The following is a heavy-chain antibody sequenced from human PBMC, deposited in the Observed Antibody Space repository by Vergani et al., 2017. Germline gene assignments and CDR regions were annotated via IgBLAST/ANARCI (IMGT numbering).Heavy chain of an antibody. V-gene: IGHV4-39*01. CDR1: GGSISSSSYY. CDR2: IDYSGRT. CDR3: ARHAPLWPDRGAGLFDP. D-gene: IGHD1-26*01. J-gene: IGHJ5*02. Sequence: QLQLQESGPGLVKPSETLSLTCTVSGGSISSSSYYWGWIRQPPGKGLGWIGSIDYSGRTYYNPSLKSRVTISVDTSKNQFSLKLSSVTAADTAVYYCARHAPLWPDRGAGLFDPWGQGTLVTVSS.